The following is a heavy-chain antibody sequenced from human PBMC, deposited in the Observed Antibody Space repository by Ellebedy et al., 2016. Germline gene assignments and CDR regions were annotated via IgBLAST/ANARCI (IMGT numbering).Heavy chain of an antibody. CDR1: GYTFTSYG. V-gene: IGHV1-18*01. Sequence: ASVKVSCKASGYTFTSYGISWVRQAPGQGLEWMGWISAYNGNTNYAQKLQGRVTMTTDTSTSTAYMELRSLRSDDTAVYYCARTHTAMLEYNYGMDVWGQGTTVTVSS. J-gene: IGHJ6*02. CDR3: ARTHTAMLEYNYGMDV. D-gene: IGHD5-18*01. CDR2: ISAYNGNT.